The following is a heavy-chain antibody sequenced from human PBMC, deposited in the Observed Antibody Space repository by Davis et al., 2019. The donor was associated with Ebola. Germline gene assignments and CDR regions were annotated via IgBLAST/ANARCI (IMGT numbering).Heavy chain of an antibody. Sequence: SETLSLTCAVYGGSFSGYYWSWIRQPPGKGLEWIGEINHSGSTNYNPSLKSRVTISVDTSKNQFSLKLSSVTAADTAVYYCARVDYYGSGSLDHWGQGTLVTVSS. V-gene: IGHV4-34*01. CDR2: INHSGST. CDR3: ARVDYYGSGSLDH. D-gene: IGHD3-10*01. J-gene: IGHJ4*02. CDR1: GGSFSGYY.